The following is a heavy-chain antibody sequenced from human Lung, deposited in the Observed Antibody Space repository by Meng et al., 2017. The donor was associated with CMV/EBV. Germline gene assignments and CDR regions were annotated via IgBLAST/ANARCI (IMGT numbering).Heavy chain of an antibody. CDR3: ARERGLGFRGTNDAFDF. Sequence: ASXXVSXKASGYTFTLYYIHWVRQAPGQGLEWMGWINPNTGGTNSAQKFQGRVTMTGDTPISTAYMELSRLNSDDTAVYYCARERGLGFRGTNDAFDFWDQGKXVTVSS. CDR1: GYTFTLYY. CDR2: INPNTGGT. D-gene: IGHD1-14*01. J-gene: IGHJ3*01. V-gene: IGHV1-2*02.